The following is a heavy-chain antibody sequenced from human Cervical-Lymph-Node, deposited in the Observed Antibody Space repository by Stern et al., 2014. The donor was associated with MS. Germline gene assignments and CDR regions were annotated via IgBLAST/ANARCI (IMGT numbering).Heavy chain of an antibody. J-gene: IGHJ4*02. CDR2: IDWDDDK. D-gene: IGHD2-21*02. V-gene: IGHV2-70*01. CDR3: ARSEVVTARGFDY. CDR1: GFSLSTSGMC. Sequence: QVTLRESGPALVKPTQTLTLTCTFSGFSLSTSGMCVGWIRQPPGKALEWLALIDWDDDKYFSTSLKTRLTISKDTSKNQVVLTMTNMGPEDTGTYYCARSEVVTARGFDYWGQGLLVTVSS.